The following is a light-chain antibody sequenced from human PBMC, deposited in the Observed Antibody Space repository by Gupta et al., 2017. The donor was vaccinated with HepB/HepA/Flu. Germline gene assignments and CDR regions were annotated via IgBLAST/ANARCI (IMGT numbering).Light chain of an antibody. CDR3: QQRSNWLVT. J-gene: IGKJ3*01. CDR1: QSVSSY. CDR2: DAS. Sequence: RAPATLSLSPGERATLACRASQSVSSYLAWYQQKPGQAPRLLIYDASNRATGIPARFSGSGSGTDFTLTISSLEPEDFAVYYCQQRSNWLVTFGPGTKVDTK. V-gene: IGKV3-11*01.